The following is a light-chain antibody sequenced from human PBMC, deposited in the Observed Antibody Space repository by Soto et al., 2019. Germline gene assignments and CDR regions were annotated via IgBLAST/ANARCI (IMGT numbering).Light chain of an antibody. J-gene: IGKJ1*01. CDR3: QQYGSSPKT. Sequence: EIVLTQSPGTLSLAPGERATLSCRASQSVSSSYLAWFQQKPGHAPRHLIYGASSRATGIPDRFSGSGSGTDFTLTISRLEPEDFAVYYCQQYGSSPKTFGQGTKVEIK. V-gene: IGKV3-20*01. CDR1: QSVSSSY. CDR2: GAS.